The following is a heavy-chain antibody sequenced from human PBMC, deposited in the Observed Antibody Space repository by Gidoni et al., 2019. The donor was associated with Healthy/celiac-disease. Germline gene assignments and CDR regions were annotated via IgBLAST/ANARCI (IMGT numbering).Heavy chain of an antibody. Sequence: EVQLVESGGGLVQPGRSLRLSCTASGFSFGDYAMTWVRQAPGKGLEWVGFIRSKAHGGTTEYAASVKGRFSISRDDSKSIAYLQMNSLKIEDTAVYYCSRVAATTPDYWGQGTLVTVSS. CDR1: GFSFGDYA. D-gene: IGHD1-26*01. CDR3: SRVAATTPDY. J-gene: IGHJ4*02. V-gene: IGHV3-49*04. CDR2: IRSKAHGGTT.